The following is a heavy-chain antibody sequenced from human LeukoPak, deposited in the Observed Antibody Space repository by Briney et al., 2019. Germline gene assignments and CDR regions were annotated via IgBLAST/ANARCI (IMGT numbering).Heavy chain of an antibody. CDR2: IYYSGST. CDR1: GGSISSSSYY. J-gene: IGHJ4*02. CDR3: ARVTAMVTVDY. D-gene: IGHD5-18*01. Sequence: PSETLSLTCTVSGGSISSSSYYWGWIRQPPGKGLEWIGSIYYSGSTYYNPSLKSRVTISVDTSKNQFSLKLSSVTAADTAVYYCARVTAMVTVDYWGQGTLVTVSS. V-gene: IGHV4-39*07.